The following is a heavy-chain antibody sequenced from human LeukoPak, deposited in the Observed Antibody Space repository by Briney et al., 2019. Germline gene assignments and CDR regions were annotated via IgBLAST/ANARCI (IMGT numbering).Heavy chain of an antibody. J-gene: IGHJ1*01. CDR2: ISGSGGST. D-gene: IGHD6-6*01. CDR3: AKLWTEYSSSSRYFQH. Sequence: GGFLRLSCAASGFTFSSYAMSWVRQAPGKGLEWVSAISGSGGSTYYADSVKGRFTISRDNSKNTLYLQMNSLRAEDTAVYYCAKLWTEYSSSSRYFQHWGQGTLVTVSS. CDR1: GFTFSSYA. V-gene: IGHV3-23*01.